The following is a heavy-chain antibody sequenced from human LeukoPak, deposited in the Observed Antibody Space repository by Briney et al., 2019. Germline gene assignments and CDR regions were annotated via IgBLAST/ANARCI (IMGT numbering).Heavy chain of an antibody. Sequence: PGGSLRLSCAGSGLNFSSYAMHWVRQASGKGMEYVLAISSNGGSTYYANSVKGRFTISRDNSKNTLYLQMGSLRAEDMAVYYCARGGKIVGATTPFDYWGQGTLVTVSS. CDR1: GLNFSSYA. CDR3: ARGGKIVGATTPFDY. D-gene: IGHD1-26*01. V-gene: IGHV3-64*01. CDR2: ISSNGGST. J-gene: IGHJ4*02.